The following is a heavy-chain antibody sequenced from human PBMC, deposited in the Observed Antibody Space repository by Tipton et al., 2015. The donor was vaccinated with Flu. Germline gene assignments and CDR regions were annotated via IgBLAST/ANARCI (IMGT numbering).Heavy chain of an antibody. Sequence: GLVKPSQTLSPTCAISGDSVSSNSAAWNWIRQSPSRGLEWLGRTYYRSKWYNDYAVSVKSRITINPDTSKNQFSLQLNSVTPEDTAVYYCARDSTLPGIAVAGNFDYWGQGTLVTVSS. CDR3: ARDSTLPGIAVAGNFDY. CDR2: TYYRSKWYN. CDR1: GDSVSSNSAA. D-gene: IGHD6-19*01. J-gene: IGHJ4*02. V-gene: IGHV6-1*01.